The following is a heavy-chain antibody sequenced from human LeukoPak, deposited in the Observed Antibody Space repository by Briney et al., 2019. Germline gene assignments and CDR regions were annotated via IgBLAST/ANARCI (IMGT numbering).Heavy chain of an antibody. D-gene: IGHD1-14*01. CDR3: ARGFPMGNHDI. CDR2: IYHSGST. CDR1: GGSISSGGYY. V-gene: IGHV4-30-2*01. J-gene: IGHJ3*02. Sequence: PSETLSLTCTVSGGSISSGGYYWSWIRQHPGKGLEWIGYIYHSGSTYYNPSLKSRVTISVDRSKNQFSLKLSSVTAADTAVYYCARGFPMGNHDIWGQGTMVTVSS.